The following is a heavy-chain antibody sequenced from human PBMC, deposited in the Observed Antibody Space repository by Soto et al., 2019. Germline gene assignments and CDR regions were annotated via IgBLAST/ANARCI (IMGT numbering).Heavy chain of an antibody. Sequence: ASVKVSCKASGYTFTSYYMHWVRQAPGQGLEWMGIINPSGGSTSYAQKFQGRVTMTRDTSTSTVYMELSSLRSEDTAVYYCARDHRGRAYYDFWSGYSNYYYYYMDVWGKGTTVTVSS. V-gene: IGHV1-46*03. J-gene: IGHJ6*03. CDR3: ARDHRGRAYYDFWSGYSNYYYYYMDV. D-gene: IGHD3-3*01. CDR2: INPSGGST. CDR1: GYTFTSYY.